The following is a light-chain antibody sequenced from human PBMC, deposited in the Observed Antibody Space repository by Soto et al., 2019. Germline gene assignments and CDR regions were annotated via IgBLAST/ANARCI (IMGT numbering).Light chain of an antibody. J-gene: IGLJ2*01. CDR3: AAWDYSLNGPV. CDR1: SSNIGSNT. Sequence: QSVLTQPPSASGTPGQRVTISCSGSSSNIGSNTVNWYQQLPGTAPKLLIYSNNQRPSGVPDRFSGSKSGTSDSLAISGLQSEDEAEYYCAAWDYSLNGPVFGGGTKLTVL. CDR2: SNN. V-gene: IGLV1-44*01.